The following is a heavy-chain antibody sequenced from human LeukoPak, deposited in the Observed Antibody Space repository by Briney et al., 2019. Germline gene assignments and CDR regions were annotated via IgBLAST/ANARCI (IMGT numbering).Heavy chain of an antibody. CDR2: IHYSGRP. Sequence: SETLSLTCTVSGGSISGHYWTWIRQPPGKGLEWIGQIHYSGRPDYNPSLKSRVTISVDTSKNQLSLKVTSVTGADTTVYYCARFGVDYDMDVWGQGTTVTVSS. CDR3: ARFGVDYDMDV. CDR1: GGSISGHY. J-gene: IGHJ6*02. V-gene: IGHV4-59*11. D-gene: IGHD3-16*01.